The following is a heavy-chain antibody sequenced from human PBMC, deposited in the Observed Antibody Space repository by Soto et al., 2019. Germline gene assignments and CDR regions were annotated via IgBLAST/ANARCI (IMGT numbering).Heavy chain of an antibody. V-gene: IGHV4-31*03. CDR3: ARSGYSYGPNPLLY. J-gene: IGHJ4*02. CDR2: IYYSGST. Sequence: PSETLSLTCTFSGGSLSRGGYYWSWIRPHPGKGLEWIGYIYYSGSTYYNPSLKSRVTISVDTSKNQFSLKLSSVTAADTAVYYCARSGYSYGPNPLLYWGQGTLVTVSS. D-gene: IGHD5-18*01. CDR1: GGSLSRGGYY.